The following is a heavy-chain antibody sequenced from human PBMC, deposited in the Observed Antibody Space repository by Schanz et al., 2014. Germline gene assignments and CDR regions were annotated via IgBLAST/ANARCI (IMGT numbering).Heavy chain of an antibody. CDR1: GYTFTSYG. V-gene: IGHV1-18*01. D-gene: IGHD3-3*01. J-gene: IGHJ4*02. Sequence: QVQLVQSGAEVKKPGASVKVSCKASGYTFTSYGISWVRQAPGQGLEWMGWISAYNGNTKYPQNFQGRVTITRDTSASTAYMELSSLRSEDTAVYYCARDRRFFDRDDLYYFDSWGQGTLVTVSS. CDR3: ARDRRFFDRDDLYYFDS. CDR2: ISAYNGNT.